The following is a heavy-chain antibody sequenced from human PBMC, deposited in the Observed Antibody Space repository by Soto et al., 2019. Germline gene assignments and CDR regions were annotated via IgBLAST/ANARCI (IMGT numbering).Heavy chain of an antibody. V-gene: IGHV3-74*01. CDR3: ARDPLLWFGELDYIPNWFDP. J-gene: IGHJ5*02. Sequence: GGSLRLSCAASGFTFSSYWMHWVRQAPGKGLVWVSRINSDGSSTSYADSVKGRFTISRDNAKNTLYLQMNSLRAEDTAVYYCARDPLLWFGELDYIPNWFDPWGQGTLVTVSS. CDR2: INSDGSST. CDR1: GFTFSSYW. D-gene: IGHD3-10*01.